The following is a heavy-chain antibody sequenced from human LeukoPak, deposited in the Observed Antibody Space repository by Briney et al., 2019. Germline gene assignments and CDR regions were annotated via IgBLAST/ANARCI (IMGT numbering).Heavy chain of an antibody. CDR1: GFTFSSYS. J-gene: IGHJ4*02. V-gene: IGHV3-21*01. CDR3: AKDGAWAGSGSYFDY. D-gene: IGHD3-10*01. CDR2: ISSSSSYI. Sequence: GGSLRLSCAASGFTFSSYSMNWVRQAPGKGLEWVSSISSSSSYIYYADSVKGRFTISRDNAKNSLYLQMNSLRAEDTAVYYCAKDGAWAGSGSYFDYWGQGTLVTVSS.